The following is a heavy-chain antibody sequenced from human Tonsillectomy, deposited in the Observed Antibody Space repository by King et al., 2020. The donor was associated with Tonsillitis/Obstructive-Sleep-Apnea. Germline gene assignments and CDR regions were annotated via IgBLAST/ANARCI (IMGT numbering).Heavy chain of an antibody. CDR2: ISSSSTYI. D-gene: IGHD3-3*01. CDR3: AGGSVEFVEWLLSGDAFDI. Sequence: VQLVESGGGLVKPGGSLRLSCAASGFIFSSYNMHWVRQAPGKGLEGVSSISSSSTYIYYADSLKGRFTIYRDNAKNSLYLQMSSLRAEDTAVYYCAGGSVEFVEWLLSGDAFDIWGQGTMVSVSS. CDR1: GFIFSSYN. V-gene: IGHV3-21*06. J-gene: IGHJ3*02.